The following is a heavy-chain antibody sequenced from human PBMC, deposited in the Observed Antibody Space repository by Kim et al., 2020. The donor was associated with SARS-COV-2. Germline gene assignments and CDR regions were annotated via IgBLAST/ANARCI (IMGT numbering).Heavy chain of an antibody. CDR3: ARGLAVAGSYGMDV. D-gene: IGHD6-19*01. J-gene: IGHJ6*02. V-gene: IGHV4-61*02. CDR2: IYTSGST. Sequence: SETLSLTCTVSGGSISSGSYYWSWIRQPAGKGLEWIGRIYTSGSTNYNPSLKSRVTISVDTSKNQFSLKLSSVTAADTAVYYCARGLAVAGSYGMDVWGQGTTVTVSS. CDR1: GGSISSGSYY.